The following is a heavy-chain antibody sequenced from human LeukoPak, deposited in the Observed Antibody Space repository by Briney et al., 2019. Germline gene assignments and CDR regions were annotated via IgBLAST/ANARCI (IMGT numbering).Heavy chain of an antibody. V-gene: IGHV4-39*02. CDR2: IYYSGST. D-gene: IGHD3-10*01. J-gene: IGHJ4*02. CDR1: GGSISSSSYY. CDR3: ARDRRGGSGSYYNAPLDY. Sequence: SETLSLTCTVSGGSISSSSYYWGWIRQPPGKGLEWIGSIYYSGSTYYNPSLKSRVTISVDTSKNQFSLKLSSVTAADTAVYYCARDRRGGSGSYYNAPLDYWGQGTLVTVSS.